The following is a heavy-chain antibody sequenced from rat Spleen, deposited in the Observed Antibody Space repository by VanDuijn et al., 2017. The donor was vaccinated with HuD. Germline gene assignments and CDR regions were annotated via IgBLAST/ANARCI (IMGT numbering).Heavy chain of an antibody. CDR3: ARHNSGYGVMDA. J-gene: IGHJ4*01. CDR2: ISYDGSST. V-gene: IGHV5-7*01. D-gene: IGHD4-3*01. CDR1: GFTFSDYN. Sequence: EVQLVESGGGLVQPGRSLKLSCAASGFTFSDYNMAWVRQAPKKGLEWVATISYDGSSTYYRDSVKGRFTISRDNAKSTLYLQMDSLSSEDTATYYCARHNSGYGVMDAWGQGASVTVSS.